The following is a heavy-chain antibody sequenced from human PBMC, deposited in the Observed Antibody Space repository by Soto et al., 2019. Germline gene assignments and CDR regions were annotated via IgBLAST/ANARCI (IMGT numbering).Heavy chain of an antibody. CDR2: IIPIFGTA. D-gene: IGHD2-21*01. CDR3: ARDRGLAYCGGDCYSSGMDV. J-gene: IGHJ6*02. V-gene: IGHV1-69*13. CDR1: GGTFSSYA. Sequence: ASVKVSCKASGGTFSSYAISWVRQAPGQGLEWMGGIIPIFGTANYAQKFQGRVTITADESTSTAYMELSSLRSEDTAVYYCARDRGLAYCGGDCYSSGMDVWGQGTTVTVSS.